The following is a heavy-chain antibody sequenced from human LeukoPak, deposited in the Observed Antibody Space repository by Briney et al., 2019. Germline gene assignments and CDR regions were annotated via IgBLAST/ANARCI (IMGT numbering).Heavy chain of an antibody. Sequence: SETLSLTCTVSGGSLSSYYWSWIRQPAGKGLEWIGRIYTSGSTNYNPSLKSRVTMSVDTSKNQFSLKLSSVTAADTAVYYCARGGSLKTYYYMDVWGKGTTVTVSS. V-gene: IGHV4-4*07. CDR3: ARGGSLKTYYYMDV. CDR2: IYTSGST. J-gene: IGHJ6*03. CDR1: GGSLSSYY.